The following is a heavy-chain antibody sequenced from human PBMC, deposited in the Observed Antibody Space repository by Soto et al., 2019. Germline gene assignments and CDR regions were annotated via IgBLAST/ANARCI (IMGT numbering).Heavy chain of an antibody. J-gene: IGHJ4*02. D-gene: IGHD6-19*01. CDR3: ASVGSSGWSPDY. V-gene: IGHV4-59*11. CDR1: GGSISGHY. CDR2: IFYTGST. Sequence: SETLSLTCTVSGGSISGHYWIWTRQSPGKGLEWIGYIFYTGSTNYNPSLKSRVTLSVDTSKNQFSLRLSSVTAADTAVYYCASVGSSGWSPDYWGQGTLVTVSS.